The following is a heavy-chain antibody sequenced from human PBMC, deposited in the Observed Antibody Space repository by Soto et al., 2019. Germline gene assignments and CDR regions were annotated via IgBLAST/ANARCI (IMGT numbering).Heavy chain of an antibody. Sequence: HPGGSLRLSCAASGFTFSRYGMHWFRQGPGKGLEWVAVISYDGSNKYYADSVKGRFTISRDNSKNTLYLQMNSLRAEDTAVYYCAKDEYYYGSCTFDYWGQGTLVTVSS. V-gene: IGHV3-30*18. J-gene: IGHJ4*02. D-gene: IGHD3-10*01. CDR2: ISYDGSNK. CDR3: AKDEYYYGSCTFDY. CDR1: GFTFSRYG.